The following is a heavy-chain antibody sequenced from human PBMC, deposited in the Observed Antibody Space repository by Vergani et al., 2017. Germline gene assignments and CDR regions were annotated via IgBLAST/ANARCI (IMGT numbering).Heavy chain of an antibody. D-gene: IGHD1-1*01. CDR1: GGSISSGSYY. J-gene: IGHJ4*02. CDR3: ARGARYNWNDVGLDY. CDR2: IYTSGST. V-gene: IGHV4-61*02. Sequence: QVQLQESGPGLVKPSQTLSLTCTVSGGSISSGSYYWSWIRQPAGKGLEWIGRIYTSGSTNYNPSLKSRVTMSADTSKNQFSLKLSSVTAADTAVYYCARGARYNWNDVGLDYWGQGTLVTVSS.